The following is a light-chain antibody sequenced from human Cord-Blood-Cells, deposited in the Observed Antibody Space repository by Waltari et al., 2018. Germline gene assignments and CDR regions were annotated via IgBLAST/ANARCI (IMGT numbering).Light chain of an antibody. CDR2: GKN. CDR1: SLRGYY. CDR3: NSRDSSGNQWV. J-gene: IGLJ3*02. Sequence: SSELTQDPAVSVALGQTVRITCQGDSLRGYYASWYQQKPGQAPVLVSYGKNNRPSGIPDRFSGSSSVNTASLTSTGAQAEDEADYYCNSRDSSGNQWVFGGGTKLTVL. V-gene: IGLV3-19*01.